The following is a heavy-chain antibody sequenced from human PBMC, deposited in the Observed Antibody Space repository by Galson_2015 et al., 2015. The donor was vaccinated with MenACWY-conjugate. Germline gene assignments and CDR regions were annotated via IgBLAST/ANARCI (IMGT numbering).Heavy chain of an antibody. D-gene: IGHD3-22*01. CDR3: ARESYDSSGYKLFDY. V-gene: IGHV4-61*01. CDR1: GGSISSSSYY. J-gene: IGHJ4*02. CDR2: IYYSGST. Sequence: SETLSLTCTVSGGSISSSSYYWGWIRQPPGKGLEWIGYIYYSGSTNYNPSLKSRVTISVDTSKNQFSLKLSSVTAADTAVYYCARESYDSSGYKLFDYWGQETLVTVSS.